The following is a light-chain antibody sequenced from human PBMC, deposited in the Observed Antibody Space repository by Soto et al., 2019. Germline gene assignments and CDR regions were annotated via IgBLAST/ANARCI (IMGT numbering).Light chain of an antibody. Sequence: ETVLTQSPGTLSLSPGERATLSCRASESIRSNYLAWYRQTPGQAPRLLIFGASKRASGIADRFSGSGSGTDFTLIISRLETEDFALYYCQQYGSSPWTFGQGTKVDIK. CDR2: GAS. V-gene: IGKV3-20*01. J-gene: IGKJ1*01. CDR1: ESIRSNY. CDR3: QQYGSSPWT.